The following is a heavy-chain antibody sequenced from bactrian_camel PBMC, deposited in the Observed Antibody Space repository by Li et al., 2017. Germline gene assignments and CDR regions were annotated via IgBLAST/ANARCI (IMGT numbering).Heavy chain of an antibody. CDR2: ISTGGGTT. D-gene: IGHD3*01. J-gene: IGHJ4*01. CDR1: GFTFSGYW. V-gene: IGHV3S1*01. CDR3: AKDNVYWSMEF. Sequence: HVQLVESGGDLVQPGGSLTLFCTASGFTFSGYWMYWVRQTPAKGLEWVSSISTGGGTTYYADSVKGRFTHSRDNAKNTLYLQMNSLKTEDTAMYYCAKDNVYWSMEFWGQGTQVTVS.